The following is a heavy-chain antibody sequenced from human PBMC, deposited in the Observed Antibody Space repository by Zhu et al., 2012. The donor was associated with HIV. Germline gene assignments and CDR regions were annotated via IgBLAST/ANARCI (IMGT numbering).Heavy chain of an antibody. V-gene: IGHV4-59*11. CDR1: GGSISSHY. J-gene: IGHJ4*02. D-gene: IGHD5-12*01. CDR3: GRVAVGTIGVIDY. Sequence: QVQLQESGPGLVKPSETLSLTCSVSGGSISSHYWTWIRQPPGKGLEWIGYMYYSGTTKDNPSLKGRVTILGDTSKNQVSLKLSSVTAADTAVYYCGRVAVGTIGVIDYWGQGALVTGLL. CDR2: MYYSGTT.